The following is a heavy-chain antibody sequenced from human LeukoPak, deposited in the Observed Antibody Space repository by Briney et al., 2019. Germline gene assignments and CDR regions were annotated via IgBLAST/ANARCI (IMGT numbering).Heavy chain of an antibody. CDR1: GYTFTSYG. D-gene: IGHD3-3*01. Sequence: ASVKVSCKASGYTFTSYGISWVRQAPGQGLEWMGWISAYKGNTNYAQKLQGRVTMTTDTSTSTAYMELRSLRSDDTAVYYCARDSPSTWAGVVIVVEYFQHWGQGTLVTVSS. V-gene: IGHV1-18*01. CDR3: ARDSPSTWAGVVIVVEYFQH. CDR2: ISAYKGNT. J-gene: IGHJ1*01.